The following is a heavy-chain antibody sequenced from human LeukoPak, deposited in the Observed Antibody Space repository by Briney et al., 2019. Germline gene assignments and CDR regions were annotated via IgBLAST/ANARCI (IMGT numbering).Heavy chain of an antibody. J-gene: IGHJ3*02. CDR2: TFYRSNWYD. Sequence: SQTLSLTCVISGDSVSSNTAAWTWIRQSPSRGLEWLGRTFYRSNWYDDYAASVKSRITINTETSKSQFSLHLKSVTPEDTAVYYCAREVAGTWAFDIWGQGTRVTVSS. CDR1: GDSVSSNTAA. V-gene: IGHV6-1*01. D-gene: IGHD6-19*01. CDR3: AREVAGTWAFDI.